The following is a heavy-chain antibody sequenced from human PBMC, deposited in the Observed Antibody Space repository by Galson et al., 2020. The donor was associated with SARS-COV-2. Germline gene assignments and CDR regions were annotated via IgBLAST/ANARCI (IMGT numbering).Heavy chain of an antibody. Sequence: GESLKISCAASGFTFSNSYLSWIRQAPGKGLEWLSYISRHSDTIYYANSVKGRFTISRDNPKKLLFLQMNSLRAEDTAVYYCAKALDGQNFFDLWGRGTLVTVSS. CDR1: GFTFSNSY. CDR2: ISRHSDTI. J-gene: IGHJ2*01. D-gene: IGHD1-1*01. CDR3: AKALDGQNFFDL. V-gene: IGHV3-11*04.